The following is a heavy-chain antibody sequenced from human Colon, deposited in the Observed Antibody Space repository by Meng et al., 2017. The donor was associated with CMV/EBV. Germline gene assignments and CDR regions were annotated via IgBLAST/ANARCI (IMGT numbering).Heavy chain of an antibody. D-gene: IGHD3-16*01. CDR1: GYSFTGYY. Sequence: QVHLVQSGAEVKKPGASVKVPCKASGYSFTGYYVHWVRQAPGQGLEWMGRINPNNGGTNSAQKLQGRVTMTTDTSINTAYMELISLTSDDTAVYYCARVPFGGGTSLDYWGQGTLVTVSS. V-gene: IGHV1-2*06. CDR2: INPNNGGT. CDR3: ARVPFGGGTSLDY. J-gene: IGHJ4*02.